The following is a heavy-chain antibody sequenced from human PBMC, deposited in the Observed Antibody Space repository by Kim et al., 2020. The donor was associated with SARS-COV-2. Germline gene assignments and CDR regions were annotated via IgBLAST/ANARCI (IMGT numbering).Heavy chain of an antibody. CDR3: AREYCSGGSCLGEDYWYFDL. V-gene: IGHV1-69*13. J-gene: IGHJ2*01. CDR2: IIPIFGTA. D-gene: IGHD2-15*01. CDR1: GGTFSSYA. Sequence: SVKVSCKASGGTFSSYAISWVRQAPGQGLEWMGGIIPIFGTANYAQKFQGRVTITADESTSTAYMELSSLRSEDTAVYYCAREYCSGGSCLGEDYWYFDLWGRGTLVTVSS.